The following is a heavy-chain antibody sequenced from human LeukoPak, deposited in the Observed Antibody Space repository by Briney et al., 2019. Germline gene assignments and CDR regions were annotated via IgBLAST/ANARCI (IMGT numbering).Heavy chain of an antibody. Sequence: GGSLRLSCTASGFTFGDYAMSWVRQAPGKGLEWVGFIRSKAYGGTTEYAASVKGRFTISRDDSKSIAYLQMNSLKTEDTAVYYCTTIYYDSSGPEAYFDYWGQGTLVTVSS. D-gene: IGHD3-22*01. CDR3: TTIYYDSSGPEAYFDY. V-gene: IGHV3-49*04. CDR1: GFTFGDYA. J-gene: IGHJ4*02. CDR2: IRSKAYGGTT.